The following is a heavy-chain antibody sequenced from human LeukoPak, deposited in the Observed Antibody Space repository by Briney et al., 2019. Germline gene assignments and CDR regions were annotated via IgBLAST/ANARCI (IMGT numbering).Heavy chain of an antibody. CDR2: ISGSGSTI. J-gene: IGHJ4*02. V-gene: IGHV3-48*03. D-gene: IGHD6-19*01. Sequence: PGGSLRLSCATSGFVFNNYDMNWVRQAPGEGLEWVSDISGSGSTINYADSVKGRFTISRDSAKKSLYLQMNSLRAEDTAVYYCASSLSSGWGPVDDYWGQGIMVTVSS. CDR3: ASSLSSGWGPVDDY. CDR1: GFVFNNYD.